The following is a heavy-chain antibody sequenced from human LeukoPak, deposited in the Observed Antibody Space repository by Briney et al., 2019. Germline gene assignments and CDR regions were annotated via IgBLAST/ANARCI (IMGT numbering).Heavy chain of an antibody. Sequence: SETLSLTCIVSGGSISSYYWNWIRQSAGKGLEWIGRFYSSVSTDYNPSLKRRVTMSADTSKNQFSLKLSSVTAADTAVYYCAREGWSETTVTTYYFDYWGQGTLVTVSS. D-gene: IGHD4-17*01. CDR2: FYSSVST. CDR3: AREGWSETTVTTYYFDY. CDR1: GGSISSYY. J-gene: IGHJ4*02. V-gene: IGHV4-4*07.